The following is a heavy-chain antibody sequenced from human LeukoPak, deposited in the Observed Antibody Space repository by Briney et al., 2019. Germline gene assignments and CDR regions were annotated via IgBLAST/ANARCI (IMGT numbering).Heavy chain of an antibody. D-gene: IGHD5-18*01. V-gene: IGHV4-59*01. CDR3: ARDQGYSYEKDAFDI. CDR2: IYYSGST. CDR1: GGSISSYY. J-gene: IGHJ3*02. Sequence: SETLSLTRTVSGGSISSYYWSWIRQPPGKGLEWIGYIYYSGSTNYNPSLKSRVTISVDTSKNQFSLKLSSVTAADTAVYYCARDQGYSYEKDAFDIWGQGTMVTVSS.